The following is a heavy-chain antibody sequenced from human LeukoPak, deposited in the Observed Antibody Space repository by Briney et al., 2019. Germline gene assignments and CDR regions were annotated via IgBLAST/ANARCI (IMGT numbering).Heavy chain of an antibody. D-gene: IGHD1-26*01. V-gene: IGHV3-30*02. CDR1: GFTFSSYG. Sequence: PGGSLRLSCAASGFTFSSYGMHWVRQAPGKGLEWVAFIRYDGSNKYYADSVKGRFTISRDNSKNTLYLQMNSLRAEDTAVYYCAMSGSYVRGSNYFDYWGQGTLVTVSS. J-gene: IGHJ4*02. CDR2: IRYDGSNK. CDR3: AMSGSYVRGSNYFDY.